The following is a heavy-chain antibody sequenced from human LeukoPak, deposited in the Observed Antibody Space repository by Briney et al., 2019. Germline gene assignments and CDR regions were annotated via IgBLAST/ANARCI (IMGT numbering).Heavy chain of an antibody. D-gene: IGHD3-16*01. CDR1: GDSVSSNSAA. CDR3: ARIGGGGRSFDY. Sequence: SQTVSLTCAISGDSVSSNSAAWNWIRQSPSRGLEWLGRTYYRSKWYNDYAVSVKSRIAINPDTSKNQHSLQLDSVTPEDTAVYYCARIGGGGRSFDYWGQGTLVTVSS. J-gene: IGHJ4*02. V-gene: IGHV6-1*01. CDR2: TYYRSKWYN.